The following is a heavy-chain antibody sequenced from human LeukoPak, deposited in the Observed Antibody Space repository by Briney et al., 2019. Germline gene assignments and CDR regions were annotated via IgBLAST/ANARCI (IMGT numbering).Heavy chain of an antibody. CDR1: DGSISSYY. Sequence: SETLSLTCTVSDGSISSYYWSWIRQPPGKGREWIGYIYYSGSTNYNPSLKSRVTISVDTSKNQFSLKLSSVTAADTAVYYCARALVVSSSWYLTSGDAFDIWGQGTMVTVSS. CDR2: IYYSGST. V-gene: IGHV4-59*01. D-gene: IGHD6-13*01. J-gene: IGHJ3*02. CDR3: ARALVVSSSWYLTSGDAFDI.